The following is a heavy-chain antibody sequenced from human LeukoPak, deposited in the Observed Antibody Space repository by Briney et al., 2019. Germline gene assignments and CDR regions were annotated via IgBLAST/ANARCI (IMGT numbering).Heavy chain of an antibody. CDR2: IKEDESEK. V-gene: IGHV3-7*03. J-gene: IGHJ4*02. CDR3: AIGRQLGK. CDR1: GFTFSTYW. Sequence: PGGSLRLSCAASGFTFSTYWMSWVRQAPGKGLEWVANIKEDESEKNYVDSVKGRLTISRDNAKNSLLLQMNSLTVEDTSVYYCAIGRQLGKWGQGTLVTVSS. D-gene: IGHD6-13*01.